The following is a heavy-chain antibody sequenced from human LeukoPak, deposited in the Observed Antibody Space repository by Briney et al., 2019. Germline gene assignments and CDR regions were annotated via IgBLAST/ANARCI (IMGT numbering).Heavy chain of an antibody. CDR2: INHSGST. V-gene: IGHV4-34*01. CDR3: ARTHKIYSYGPSRSPLDY. Sequence: SETLSLTCAVYGGSFSGYYWSWIRQPPGKGLEWIGEINHSGSTNYNPSLKSRVTISVDTSKNQFSLKLSSVTAADTAVYYCARTHKIYSYGPSRSPLDYWGQGTLVTVSS. CDR1: GGSFSGYY. J-gene: IGHJ4*02. D-gene: IGHD5-18*01.